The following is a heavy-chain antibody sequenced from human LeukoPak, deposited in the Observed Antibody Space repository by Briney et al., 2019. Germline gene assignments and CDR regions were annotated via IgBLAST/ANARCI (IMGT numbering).Heavy chain of an antibody. V-gene: IGHV3-23*01. CDR1: GFTFSSYA. CDR3: AKGGGYCSSTSCYVGYYYYGMDV. J-gene: IGHJ6*02. CDR2: ISVSGGST. D-gene: IGHD2-2*03. Sequence: GGSRRLSCEASGFTFSSYAMSWVRQAPGKGLEWVSAISVSGGSTYYADSVKGRFTISRDNSKNTLYLQMNSLRAEDTAVYYCAKGGGYCSSTSCYVGYYYYGMDVWGQGTTVTVSS.